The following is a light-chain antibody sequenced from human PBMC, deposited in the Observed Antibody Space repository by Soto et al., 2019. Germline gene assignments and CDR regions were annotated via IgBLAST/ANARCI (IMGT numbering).Light chain of an antibody. V-gene: IGLV2-14*01. Sequence: QYALTQPASVSGSPGQSITISCTGTSNDVGDSNHVSWYQHHPGKAPKLIIYEVSYRPSGVSNRFSGSKSAYTASLTISGLQAEDEADYYCNSQTTSGIRVFGTGTQLTVL. J-gene: IGLJ1*01. CDR3: NSQTTSGIRV. CDR1: SNDVGDSNH. CDR2: EVS.